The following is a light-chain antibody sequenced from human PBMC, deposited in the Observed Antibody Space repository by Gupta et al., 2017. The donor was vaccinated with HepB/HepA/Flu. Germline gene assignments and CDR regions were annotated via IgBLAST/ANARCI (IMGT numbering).Light chain of an antibody. CDR3: QQFKNWPPWT. CDR1: QSVSSN. V-gene: IGKV3-15*01. CDR2: GAS. Sequence: EIVMTQSPATLSVSPGERATLSCRASQSVSSNLAWYKQKPGQAPRLLIFGASTRDTGITARFTGSGYGKELTLTISSRQSEDFAVYYCQQFKNWPPWTFGQGTKVEIK. J-gene: IGKJ1*01.